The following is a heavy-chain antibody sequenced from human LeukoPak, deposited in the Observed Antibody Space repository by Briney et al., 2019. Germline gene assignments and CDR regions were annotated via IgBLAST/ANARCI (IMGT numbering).Heavy chain of an antibody. Sequence: SETLSLTCAVYGGSLSGYSWSWVRQPPGKGLEWIGELNHGGSTNYNLSLKSRVTISVDTSKTQFSLKLSSVSAADSAFYYCARVPGRPAAVFDYWGQGILVTVSS. J-gene: IGHJ4*02. D-gene: IGHD2-2*01. CDR1: GGSLSGYS. CDR2: LNHGGST. V-gene: IGHV4-34*01. CDR3: ARVPGRPAAVFDY.